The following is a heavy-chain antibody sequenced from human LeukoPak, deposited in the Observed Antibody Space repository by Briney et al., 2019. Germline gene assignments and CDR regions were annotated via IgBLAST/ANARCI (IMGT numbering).Heavy chain of an antibody. V-gene: IGHV1-2*02. CDR1: GYTFTGYY. J-gene: IGHJ3*02. D-gene: IGHD3-3*01. Sequence: ASVKVSCKASGYTFTGYYMHWVRQAPGQGLEWMGWINPNSGGTNYAQKFQGRVTMTRDTSISTAYMELSRLRSDDTAVHYCASPGVVIPRAFDIWGQGTMVTVSS. CDR3: ASPGVVIPRAFDI. CDR2: INPNSGGT.